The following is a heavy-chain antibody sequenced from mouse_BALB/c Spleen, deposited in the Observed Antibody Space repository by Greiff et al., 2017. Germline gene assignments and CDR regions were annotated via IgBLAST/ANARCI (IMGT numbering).Heavy chain of an antibody. Sequence: VQLKESGPELVKPGASVKMSCKASGYTFTSYVMHWVKQKPGQGLEWIGYINPYNDGTKYNEKFKGKATLTSDKSSSTAYMGLSSLTSEDSAVYYCARGTGNYECDVWGAGTTVTVSS. D-gene: IGHD2-1*01. CDR3: ARGTGNYECDV. CDR1: GYTFTSYV. V-gene: IGHV1-14*01. CDR2: INPYNDGT. J-gene: IGHJ1*01.